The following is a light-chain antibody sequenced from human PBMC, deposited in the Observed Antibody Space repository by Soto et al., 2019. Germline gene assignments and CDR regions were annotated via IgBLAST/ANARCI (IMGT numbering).Light chain of an antibody. CDR3: QQYNNWPPGT. Sequence: EIVMTQSPATLSVSPGERATLSCRASQSVSSNLAWYQQKPGQAPRLLIYGASTRATGIPARFSGSGSGTEFTLTISSLQSEDFALYVCQQYNNWPPGTFGQGTKVDIK. V-gene: IGKV3-15*01. CDR1: QSVSSN. J-gene: IGKJ1*01. CDR2: GAS.